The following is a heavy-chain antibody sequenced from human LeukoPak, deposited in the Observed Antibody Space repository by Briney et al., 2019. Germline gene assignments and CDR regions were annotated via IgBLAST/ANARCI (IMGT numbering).Heavy chain of an antibody. CDR2: IRQDGSEK. D-gene: IGHD2-15*01. CDR1: GFTFSSYW. V-gene: IGHV3-7*03. J-gene: IGHJ4*02. CDR3: ARERTLGYCSGGSCYSVYDY. Sequence: GGSLRLSCAASGFTFSSYWMSWVRQAPGKGLEWVADIRQDGSEKYYVDSVKGRFTISRDNAKNSLYLQMNSLRAEDTAVYYCARERTLGYCSGGSCYSVYDYWGQGTLVTVSS.